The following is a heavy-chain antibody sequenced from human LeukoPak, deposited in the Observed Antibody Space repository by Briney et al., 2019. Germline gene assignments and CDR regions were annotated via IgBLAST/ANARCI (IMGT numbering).Heavy chain of an antibody. CDR2: IYYSGST. CDR3: ARDAAAAGLDY. CDR1: GGSISSYY. J-gene: IGHJ4*02. Sequence: SETLSLTCTVSGGSISSYYWSWIRQPPVKVLEWIGYIYYSGSTNYNPSLKSRVTISVDTSKNQFSLKLSSVTAADMAVYYCARDAAAAGLDYWGQGTLVTVSS. V-gene: IGHV4-59*01. D-gene: IGHD6-13*01.